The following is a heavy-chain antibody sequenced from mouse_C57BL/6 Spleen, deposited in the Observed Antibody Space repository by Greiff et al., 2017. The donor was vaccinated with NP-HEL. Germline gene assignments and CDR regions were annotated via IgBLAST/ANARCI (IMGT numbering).Heavy chain of an antibody. J-gene: IGHJ4*01. D-gene: IGHD2-1*01. CDR2: INPYNGDT. CDR3: ARDYGNYAYAMDY. CDR1: GYSFTGYF. Sequence: EVQVVESGPELVKPGDSVKISCKASGYSFTGYFMNWVMQSHGKSLEWIGRINPYNGDTFYNQKFKGKATLTVDKSSSTAHMELRSLTSEDSAVYYCARDYGNYAYAMDYWGQGTSVTVSS. V-gene: IGHV1-20*01.